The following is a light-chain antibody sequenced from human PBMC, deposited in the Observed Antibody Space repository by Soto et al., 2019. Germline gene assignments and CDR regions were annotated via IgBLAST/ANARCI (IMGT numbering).Light chain of an antibody. CDR1: QYISDV. V-gene: IGKV1-33*01. J-gene: IGKJ5*01. Sequence: DIQMTHSPSSLSASVVDGVTITCQASQYISDVLNWYQQQPGKAPKVLIYDASKLQTGVPSRFSGRGSGKAFTFTISSLQPDDSGTYYCQKFYDLPINFGQGTRLEIK. CDR3: QKFYDLPIN. CDR2: DAS.